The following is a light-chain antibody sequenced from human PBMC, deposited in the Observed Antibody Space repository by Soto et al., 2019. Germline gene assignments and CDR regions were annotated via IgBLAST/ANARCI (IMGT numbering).Light chain of an antibody. CDR3: LQTFTTQIT. CDR2: SSS. V-gene: IGKV1-39*01. Sequence: DIQMTQSPSSLSASAADTVTITCRASQNISDYLSWYQQKPGKAPKLLMYSSSILHDGVSSRFSGDGSGTAFTLTITGLQPEDFATYYCLQTFTTQITFGGGTTVEVK. CDR1: QNISDY. J-gene: IGKJ4*02.